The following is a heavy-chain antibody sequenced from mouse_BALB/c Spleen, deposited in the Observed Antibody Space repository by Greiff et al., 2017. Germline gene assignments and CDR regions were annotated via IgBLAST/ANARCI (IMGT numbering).Heavy chain of an antibody. CDR1: GFTFTSFG. CDR3: ARSLTTGGRDCAIDY. D-gene: IGHD1-1*01. CDR2: ISSGSSTI. Sequence: EVKLVESGGGLVQPGGSRKLSCAASGFTFTSFGMHWVRQAPEKGLEWVAYISSGSSTIYYADTVKGRFTISRDNPKNTLFLQMTSLRSEDAAMYYCARSLTTGGRDCAIDYWGQGTSVTVSS. J-gene: IGHJ4*01. V-gene: IGHV5-17*02.